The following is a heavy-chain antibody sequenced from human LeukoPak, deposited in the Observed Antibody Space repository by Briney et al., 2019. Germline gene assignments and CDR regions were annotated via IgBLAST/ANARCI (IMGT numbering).Heavy chain of an antibody. CDR1: GGTFSSYA. Sequence: SVKVSCKASGGTFSSYAISWVRQAPGQGLEWMGRIIPILGIANYAQKFQGRVTITADKSTSTAYMELSSLRSEDTAVYYCARVALWFRESYGMHVWGQGTTVTVSS. D-gene: IGHD3-10*01. CDR2: IIPILGIA. CDR3: ARVALWFRESYGMHV. V-gene: IGHV1-69*04. J-gene: IGHJ6*02.